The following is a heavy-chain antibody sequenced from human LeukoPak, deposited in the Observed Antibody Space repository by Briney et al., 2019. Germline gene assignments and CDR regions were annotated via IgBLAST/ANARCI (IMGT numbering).Heavy chain of an antibody. V-gene: IGHV4-39*01. CDR3: ARLSVWSGYYLD. CDR1: GGSISSSTYY. Sequence: PSETLSLTCTVSGGSISSSTYYWGWIRQSPGKGLEWIGSIYYSGTTYYNPSVKSRVTISVDTSKNQFSLTLSSVTAADTAVYYCARLSVWSGYYLDWGQGTLVTVSS. CDR2: IYYSGTT. J-gene: IGHJ4*02. D-gene: IGHD3-3*01.